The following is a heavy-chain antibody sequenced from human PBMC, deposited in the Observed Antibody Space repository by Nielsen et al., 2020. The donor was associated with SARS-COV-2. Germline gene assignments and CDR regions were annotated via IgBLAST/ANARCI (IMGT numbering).Heavy chain of an antibody. J-gene: IGHJ6*03. CDR3: AKESGSGAVAGTYYYYYYMDV. Sequence: SCAASGFTLSSYGMHWVRQAPGKGLEWVAVISYDGSNKYYADSVKGRFTISRDNSKNTLYLQMNSLRAEDTAVYYCAKESGSGAVAGTYYYYYYMDVWGKGTTVTVSS. V-gene: IGHV3-30*18. CDR2: ISYDGSNK. CDR1: GFTLSSYG. D-gene: IGHD6-19*01.